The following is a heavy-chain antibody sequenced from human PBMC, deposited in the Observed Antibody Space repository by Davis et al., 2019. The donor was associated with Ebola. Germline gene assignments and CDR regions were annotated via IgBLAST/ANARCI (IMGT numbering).Heavy chain of an antibody. V-gene: IGHV3-7*01. CDR3: ARSLGYCSSTSCYNNAFDI. D-gene: IGHD2-2*02. J-gene: IGHJ3*02. Sequence: DSVKGRFTISRDNAKNSLYLHMNSLRAEDTAVYYCARSLGYCSSTSCYNNAFDIWGQGTMVTVSS.